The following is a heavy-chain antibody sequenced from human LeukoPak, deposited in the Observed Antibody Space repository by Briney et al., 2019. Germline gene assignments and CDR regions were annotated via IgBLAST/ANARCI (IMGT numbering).Heavy chain of an antibody. CDR1: GYTLTELS. J-gene: IGHJ6*02. D-gene: IGHD6-19*01. Sequence: ASVNVSCTVSGYTLTELSMHWVRQAPGKGLEWMGGFDPEDGETIYAQKFQGRVTMTEDTSTDTAYMELSSLRSEDTAVYYCATDKMRAVAGGHYYYGMDVWGQGTTVTVSS. CDR3: ATDKMRAVAGGHYYYGMDV. CDR2: FDPEDGET. V-gene: IGHV1-24*01.